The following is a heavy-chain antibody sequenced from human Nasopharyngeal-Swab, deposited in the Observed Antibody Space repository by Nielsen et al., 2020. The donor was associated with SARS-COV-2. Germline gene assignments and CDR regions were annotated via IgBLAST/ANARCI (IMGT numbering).Heavy chain of an antibody. CDR2: ISGSGSYV. V-gene: IGHV3-21*01. Sequence: GESLKISCAASGFTFNNYNFNWVRQAPGEGLDWVSSISGSGSYVYYADSVKGRFTISKDSAKNSLYLQMNSLRAEDTAVYFCARIAGRGSIYYYYMDVWGTGTTVTVSS. CDR1: GFTFNNYN. CDR3: ARIAGRGSIYYYYMDV. J-gene: IGHJ6*03. D-gene: IGHD1-26*01.